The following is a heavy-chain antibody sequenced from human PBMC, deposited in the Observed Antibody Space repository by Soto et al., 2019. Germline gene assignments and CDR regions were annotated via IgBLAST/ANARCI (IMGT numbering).Heavy chain of an antibody. CDR2: IYYSGTT. CDR1: GGSISSSSYY. Sequence: PSETLSLTCTVSGGSISSSSYYWGWIRQPPGKGLEWIGSIYYSGTTYYNPSLKSRVTISVDTSKIQFSLKLSSVTAADTAVYYCASPGGNSGYESFDYWGQGTLVTVSS. D-gene: IGHD5-12*01. CDR3: ASPGGNSGYESFDY. J-gene: IGHJ4*02. V-gene: IGHV4-39*01.